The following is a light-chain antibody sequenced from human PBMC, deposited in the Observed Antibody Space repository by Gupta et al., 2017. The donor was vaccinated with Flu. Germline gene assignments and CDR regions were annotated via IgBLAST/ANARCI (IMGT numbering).Light chain of an antibody. J-gene: IGLJ2*01. CDR3: SSFTSSSTLL. CDR2: EVS. Sequence: SIAISCTGTSSDIGSYKFVSWYQQHPGKVPKLIIYEVSGRPSGVSDRFSGSKSGNTASLTISGLQVEDEALYYCSSFTSSSTLLFGGGTKLTVL. V-gene: IGLV2-14*02. CDR1: SSDIGSYKF.